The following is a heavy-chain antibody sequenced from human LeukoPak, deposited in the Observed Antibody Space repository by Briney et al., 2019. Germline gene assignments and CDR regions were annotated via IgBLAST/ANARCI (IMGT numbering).Heavy chain of an antibody. CDR1: GGSISSYY. CDR2: IYTSGST. D-gene: IGHD5-18*01. Sequence: ETLSLTCTASGGSISSYYWSWIRQPAGKGLEWIGPIYTSGSTNYNPSLKSRVTMSVDTSTNQLPLKRSSVTAADRAVYYCAGGGGYSYGYGVHLYDPWGQGTLVTVSS. V-gene: IGHV4-4*07. J-gene: IGHJ5*02. CDR3: AGGGGYSYGYGVHLYDP.